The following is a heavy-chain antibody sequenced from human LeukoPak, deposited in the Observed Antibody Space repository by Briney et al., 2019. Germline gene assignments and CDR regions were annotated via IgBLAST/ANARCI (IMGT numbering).Heavy chain of an antibody. CDR3: AGQKDPRPIDY. Sequence: GGSLRLSCAASGFTFSNYAMHWVRQAPGQGLEWMGWINPSSGGTNYAQKFQGRVTMTRDTSISTAYMELSELRSDDTAVYYCAGQKDPRPIDYWGQGTLITVSS. J-gene: IGHJ4*02. CDR1: GFTFSNYA. CDR2: INPSSGGT. V-gene: IGHV1-2*02.